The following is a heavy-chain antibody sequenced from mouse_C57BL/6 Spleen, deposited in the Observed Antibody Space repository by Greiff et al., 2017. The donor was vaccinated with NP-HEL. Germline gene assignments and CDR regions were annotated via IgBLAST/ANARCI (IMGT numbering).Heavy chain of an antibody. D-gene: IGHD2-5*01. J-gene: IGHJ4*01. CDR1: GYAFSSSW. V-gene: IGHV1-82*01. Sequence: QVQLQQSGPELVKPGASVKISCNASGYAFSSSWMNWVKQRPGKGLEWIGRIYPGDGDTNYNGKFKGKATLTADKSSSTAYMQLSSLTSEDSAVYFCARSSYYSNDAMDYWGQGTSVTVSS. CDR3: ARSSYYSNDAMDY. CDR2: IYPGDGDT.